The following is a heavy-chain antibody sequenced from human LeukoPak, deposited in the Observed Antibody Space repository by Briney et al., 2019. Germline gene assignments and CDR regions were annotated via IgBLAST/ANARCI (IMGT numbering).Heavy chain of an antibody. V-gene: IGHV2-70*01. CDR3: ARIRNDWNYYYYMDV. D-gene: IGHD3-9*01. CDR1: GFSLSTSGVC. CDR2: IDWDDDK. J-gene: IGHJ6*03. Sequence: SGPTLVKPTQTLTLTCTFSGFSLSTSGVCVGWIRQPSGKALEWLALIDWDDDKFYSTSLKTRLTISKDTSKNQVVLTMTNMDPVDTATYYCARIRNDWNYYYYMDVWGKGTTVTVSS.